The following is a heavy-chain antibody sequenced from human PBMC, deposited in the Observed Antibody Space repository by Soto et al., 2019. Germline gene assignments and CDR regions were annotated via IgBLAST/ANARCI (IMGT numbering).Heavy chain of an antibody. Sequence: QVTLKESGPVLVKATETLTLTCSISGFSLTTGRMGVSWIRQPPGKALEWLAHIFSNNERSYTTSLQNRLSIASDNSKRQGVLTMTDVGPVDTATYFCARLVASSSWYYYGLDDWGQGASVTVSP. CDR2: IFSNNER. V-gene: IGHV2-26*03. D-gene: IGHD3-10*01. J-gene: IGHJ4*02. CDR1: GFSLTTGRMG. CDR3: ARLVASSSWYYYGLDD.